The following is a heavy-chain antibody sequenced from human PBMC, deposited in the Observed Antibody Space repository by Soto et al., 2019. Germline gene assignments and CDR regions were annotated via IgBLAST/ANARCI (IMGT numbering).Heavy chain of an antibody. V-gene: IGHV3-11*01. Sequence: GGSPKLSCAASGFSLRDYYMTWIRRAPGKGLELLSYINPGGDVIKYVDSVKGRFTISRDNAKNSLYLHMNSLRGEDTAVYYCTRDPRITDFWGQGTLVTVSS. D-gene: IGHD3-16*01. J-gene: IGHJ4*02. CDR2: INPGGDVI. CDR3: TRDPRITDF. CDR1: GFSLRDYY.